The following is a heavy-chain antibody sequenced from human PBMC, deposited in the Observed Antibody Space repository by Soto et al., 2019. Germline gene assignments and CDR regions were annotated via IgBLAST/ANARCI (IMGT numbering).Heavy chain of an antibody. CDR2: ISYDGSNK. J-gene: IGHJ4*02. CDR3: AKAPVGFRYYDSSGYYYDY. CDR1: VFTFISYG. Sequence: PWGSRRLSCSASVFTFISYGMHWFRQAPGNWLEWVAVISYDGSNKYYADSVKGRFTISRDNSKNTLYLQMSSLRAEDTAVYYCAKAPVGFRYYDSSGYYYDYWGQGTLVTVSS. D-gene: IGHD3-22*01. V-gene: IGHV3-30*18.